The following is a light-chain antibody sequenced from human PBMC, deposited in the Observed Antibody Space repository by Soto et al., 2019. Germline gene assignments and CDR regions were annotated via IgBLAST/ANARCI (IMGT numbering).Light chain of an antibody. J-gene: IGLJ2*01. CDR3: SSYTSSATAV. CDR2: EVS. Sequence: QSVLTQPASVSGSPGQSLTISCTGASSDVDRYNYVSWYQQHPGKAPQLMIYEVSNRPSGVSNRFSGSKSGNTASLTISGLQAEDEADYYCSSYTSSATAVFGGGTKLTVL. V-gene: IGLV2-14*01. CDR1: SSDVDRYNY.